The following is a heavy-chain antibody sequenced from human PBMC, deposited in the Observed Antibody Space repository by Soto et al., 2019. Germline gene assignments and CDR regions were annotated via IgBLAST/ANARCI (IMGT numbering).Heavy chain of an antibody. Sequence: QLQLQESGPGLVKPSETLSLTCTVYGGSISSSSYYWGWIRQPPGKGLEWIGSIYYSGSTYYNPSLKSRVTISVDTSKNQFSLKLSSVTAADTAVYYCAQYVSHYYYYMDVWGKGTTVTVSS. CDR1: GGSISSSSYY. J-gene: IGHJ6*03. CDR2: IYYSGST. CDR3: AQYVSHYYYYMDV. V-gene: IGHV4-39*01. D-gene: IGHD2-8*01.